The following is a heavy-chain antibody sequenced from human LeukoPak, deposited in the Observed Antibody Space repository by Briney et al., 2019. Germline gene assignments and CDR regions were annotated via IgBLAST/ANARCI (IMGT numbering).Heavy chain of an antibody. Sequence: SETLSLTCTVSGGSVSSGTYYWSWIRQPPGKGLERIGYIYYSGSTNYNPSLKSRVTISVDTSKDQFSLKLNSVTVADTAVYYCARTCSGSSCYPRGWFDPWGQGALVTVSS. CDR1: GGSVSSGTYY. V-gene: IGHV4-61*01. CDR2: IYYSGST. CDR3: ARTCSGSSCYPRGWFDP. J-gene: IGHJ5*02. D-gene: IGHD2-15*01.